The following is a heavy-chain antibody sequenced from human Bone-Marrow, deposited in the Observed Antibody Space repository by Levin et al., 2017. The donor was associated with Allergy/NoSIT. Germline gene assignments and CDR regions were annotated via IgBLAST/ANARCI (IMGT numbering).Heavy chain of an antibody. Sequence: GESLKISCVGSGIILNNDAIHWVRQAPGKGLEWVTFISYDGTKTYYADSVKGRFTISRDYSNNTVYLHMHTLKIEDTAMYYCARFSLGPWGQGALVTVSS. V-gene: IGHV3-30*04. CDR2: ISYDGTKT. CDR3: ARFSLGP. J-gene: IGHJ5*02. CDR1: GIILNNDA.